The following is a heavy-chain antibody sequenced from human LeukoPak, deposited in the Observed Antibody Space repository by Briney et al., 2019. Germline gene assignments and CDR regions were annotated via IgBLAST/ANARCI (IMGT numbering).Heavy chain of an antibody. CDR3: AKSGGTTLRAAAGLLDY. J-gene: IGHJ4*02. CDR2: ISGSGGST. V-gene: IGHV3-23*01. Sequence: GGSLRLSCAASGFTFSSYAMSWVRQAPGKGLEWVSAISGSGGSTYYADSVKGRFTISRDNSKNTLYLQMNSLRAEDTAVYYCAKSGGTTLRAAAGLLDYWGQGTLVTVSP. CDR1: GFTFSSYA. D-gene: IGHD6-13*01.